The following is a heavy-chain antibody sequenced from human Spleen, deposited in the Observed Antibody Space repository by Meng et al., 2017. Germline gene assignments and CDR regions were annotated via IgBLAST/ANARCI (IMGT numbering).Heavy chain of an antibody. V-gene: IGHV3-15*01. J-gene: IGHJ4*02. CDR3: ATGAAAADH. CDR2: IKRNSDGGTI. CDR1: GLSFTDAW. Sequence: VQLVESGGGLVKPGGSLRLSCVASGLSFTDAWMSWVRQAPGKGLEWVGRIKRNSDGGTIDYAAPVKGRFTISRDDSKNTLYLQMDSLITEDTAVYFCATGAAAADHWGQGTLVTSPQ. D-gene: IGHD6-13*01.